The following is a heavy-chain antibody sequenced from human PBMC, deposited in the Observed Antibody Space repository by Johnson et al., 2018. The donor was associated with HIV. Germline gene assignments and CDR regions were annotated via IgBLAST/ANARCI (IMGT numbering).Heavy chain of an antibody. Sequence: VQLVESGGGLVQPGGSLRLSCAASGFNFNHAWMSWVRQAPGKGLEWVANIKQDGSEKYYVDSVKGRFTISRDNAKNSLYLHMNSLRAEDTAVYYGAREGGWYCGSTSCYPDAFDIWGQGTMVTVSS. CDR3: AREGGWYCGSTSCYPDAFDI. D-gene: IGHD2-2*01. J-gene: IGHJ3*02. V-gene: IGHV3-7*01. CDR2: IKQDGSEK. CDR1: GFNFNHAW.